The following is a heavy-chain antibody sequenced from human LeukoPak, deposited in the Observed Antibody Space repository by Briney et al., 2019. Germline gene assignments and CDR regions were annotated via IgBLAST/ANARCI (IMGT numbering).Heavy chain of an antibody. CDR3: ARVISSGWAGFDY. Sequence: SETLSLTCTVSGGSISGSSYYWSWIRQPPGKGLEWIGYIYYRGITNYNPSLGGRVTISVDMSKNQMSLKLNSVTTADTAVYYCARVISSGWAGFDYWGQGALVTVSS. J-gene: IGHJ4*02. CDR2: IYYRGIT. CDR1: GGSISGSSYY. V-gene: IGHV4-61*01. D-gene: IGHD6-19*01.